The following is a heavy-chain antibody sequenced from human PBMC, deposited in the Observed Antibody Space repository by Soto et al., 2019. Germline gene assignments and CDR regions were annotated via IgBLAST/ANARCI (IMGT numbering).Heavy chain of an antibody. CDR3: ASGYSFGPLDP. J-gene: IGHJ5*02. Sequence: EVQLLESGGGLVQPGGSLRLSCAVSGFTFSSYAMSWVRQAPGKGLEWVSAISGIGDSTYFADSVKGRFTISRDNSKNTLYLQMNSLRDEDTAVFYCASGYSFGPLDPWGQGTLVTVSS. D-gene: IGHD5-18*01. V-gene: IGHV3-23*01. CDR1: GFTFSSYA. CDR2: ISGIGDST.